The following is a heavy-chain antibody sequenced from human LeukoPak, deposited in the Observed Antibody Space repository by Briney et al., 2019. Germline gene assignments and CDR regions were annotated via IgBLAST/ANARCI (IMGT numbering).Heavy chain of an antibody. V-gene: IGHV3-15*01. Sequence: GGSLRLSCETSGFTFNNYAVSWVRQAPGKGLEWVGRIRSRSAGGTTDYGAPVKGRFTISRDDSKNTLYLQMNSLKTEDTAVYYCSTGGGTHDYWGQGTLVTVSS. CDR3: STGGGTHDY. CDR1: GFTFNNYA. D-gene: IGHD2-15*01. CDR2: IRSRSAGGTT. J-gene: IGHJ4*02.